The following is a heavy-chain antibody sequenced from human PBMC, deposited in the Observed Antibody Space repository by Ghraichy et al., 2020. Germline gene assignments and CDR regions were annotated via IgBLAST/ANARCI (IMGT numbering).Heavy chain of an antibody. V-gene: IGHV4-39*01. CDR1: GGSISSSSYY. D-gene: IGHD1-26*01. J-gene: IGHJ3*02. Sequence: SQTLSLTCTVSGGSISSSSYYWGWIRQPPGKGLEWIGSIYYSGSTYYNPSLKSRVTISVDTSKNQFSLKLSSVTAADTAVYYCARSLVGATMGAFDIWGQGTMVTVSS. CDR3: ARSLVGATMGAFDI. CDR2: IYYSGST.